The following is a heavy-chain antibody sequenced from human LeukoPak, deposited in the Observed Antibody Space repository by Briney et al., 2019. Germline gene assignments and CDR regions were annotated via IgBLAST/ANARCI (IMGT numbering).Heavy chain of an antibody. CDR3: AKDRLRDYYDSSGYYYDDAFDI. J-gene: IGHJ3*02. Sequence: GXXFXSYAMSWVRQAPGKGLEWVSAISGRGGSTYYADSVKGRFTISRDNCKKTVEMKMNRQRAEERAVYYCAKDRLRDYYDSSGYYYDDAFDIWGQGTMVTVSS. V-gene: IGHV3-23*01. CDR1: GXXFXSYA. D-gene: IGHD3-22*01. CDR2: ISGRGGST.